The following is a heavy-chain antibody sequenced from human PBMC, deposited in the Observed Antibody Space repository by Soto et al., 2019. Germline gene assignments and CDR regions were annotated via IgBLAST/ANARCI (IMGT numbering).Heavy chain of an antibody. CDR2: IFPLTDIP. CDR1: GGTFRNYP. Sequence: QVQLVQSGTEVKKPGSSVKVSCKASGGTFRNYPINWVRQAPGQGLEWMGSIFPLTDIPDYAQNFQARLPNSADKSTSTAYMELSSLTSDDTAMYFCARGPLVVLNYFESWGQGTLVTVSS. V-gene: IGHV1-69*02. J-gene: IGHJ4*02. CDR3: ARGPLVVLNYFES.